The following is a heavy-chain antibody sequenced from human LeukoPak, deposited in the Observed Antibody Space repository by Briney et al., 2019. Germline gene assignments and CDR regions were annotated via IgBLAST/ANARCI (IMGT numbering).Heavy chain of an antibody. V-gene: IGHV3-30*03. CDR2: ISFDGSNK. CDR1: GFTFSSYD. CDR3: ARSPYDTYHYYFDY. J-gene: IGHJ4*02. Sequence: GGSLRLSCAASGFTFSSYDMHWVRQAPGKGLEWVAVISFDGSNKYYADSVKGRFTISRDNSKNTLYLQMNSLRAEDTAVYYCARSPYDTYHYYFDYWGQGTLVTVSS. D-gene: IGHD3-9*01.